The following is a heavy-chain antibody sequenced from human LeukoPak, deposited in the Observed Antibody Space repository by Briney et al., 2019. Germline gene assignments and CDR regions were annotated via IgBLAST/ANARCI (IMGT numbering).Heavy chain of an antibody. CDR1: GYTFSGYY. Sequence: GASVKLSCKASGYTFSGYYMHWVRQAPGQGLEWMGGINPNSGDTNYAQKFQGRVTMTRDTSISTAYMEVSRLRSDDTAVYYCARGKRVWYSSDWYVRGSDYFDFWGQGTLVTVSS. V-gene: IGHV1-2*02. J-gene: IGHJ4*02. D-gene: IGHD6-19*01. CDR3: ARGKRVWYSSDWYVRGSDYFDF. CDR2: INPNSGDT.